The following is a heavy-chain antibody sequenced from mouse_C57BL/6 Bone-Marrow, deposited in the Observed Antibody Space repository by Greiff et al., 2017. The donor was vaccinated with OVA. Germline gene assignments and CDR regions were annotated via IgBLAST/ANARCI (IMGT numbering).Heavy chain of an antibody. Sequence: QVQLKESGTVLARPGASVKMSCKTSGYTFTSYWMHWVKQRPGQGLEWIGAIYPGNGDTSYNQKFKGKATLTVDKSSSTAYMQLSSLTSEDSAVYFCARDYDYSWFAYWGQGTLVTVSA. D-gene: IGHD2-4*01. CDR1: GYTFTSYW. CDR2: IYPGNGDT. J-gene: IGHJ3*01. CDR3: ARDYDYSWFAY. V-gene: IGHV1-12*01.